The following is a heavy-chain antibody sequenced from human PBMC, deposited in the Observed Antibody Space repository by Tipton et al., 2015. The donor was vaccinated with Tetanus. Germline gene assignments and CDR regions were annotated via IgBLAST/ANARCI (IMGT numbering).Heavy chain of an antibody. Sequence: SLRLSCAASGFTFSSYGMHWVRQAPGKGLEWVAVIWYDGSNKYYADSVKGRFTISRDNSKNTLYLQMNSLRAEDTAVYYCARAPEEKSFDYWGQGTLVTVSS. CDR1: GFTFSSYG. D-gene: IGHD1-14*01. CDR2: IWYDGSNK. J-gene: IGHJ4*02. CDR3: ARAPEEKSFDY. V-gene: IGHV3-33*01.